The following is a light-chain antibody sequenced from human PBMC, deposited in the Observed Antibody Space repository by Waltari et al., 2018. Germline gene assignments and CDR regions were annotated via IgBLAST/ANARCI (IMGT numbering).Light chain of an antibody. J-gene: IGLJ1*01. V-gene: IGLV2-23*02. CDR1: RSAVGIYDL. CDR3: CSFAGRTSLLYV. Sequence: QSALTQPASVSGSPGQSITISCTGTRSAVGIYDLVSWYLQYPGRAPQLMHYDVTNRPSGLSNRCSGSKSGNTASLTISGLQPEDEADYYCCSFAGRTSLLYVFGTGTKVTVL. CDR2: DVT.